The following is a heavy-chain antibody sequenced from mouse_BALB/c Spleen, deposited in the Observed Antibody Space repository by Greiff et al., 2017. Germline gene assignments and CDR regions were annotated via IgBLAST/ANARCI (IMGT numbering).Heavy chain of an antibody. V-gene: IGHV5-6-3*01. D-gene: IGHD6-1*01. CDR2: INSNGGST. J-gene: IGHJ4*01. CDR1: GFTFSSYG. CDR3: AREGLYYYAMDY. Sequence: EVMLVESGGGLVQPGGSLKLSCAASGFTFSSYGMSWVRQTPDKRLELVATINSNGGSTYYPDSVKGRFTISRDNAKNTLYLQMSSLKSEDTAMYYCAREGLYYYAMDYWGQGTSVTVSS.